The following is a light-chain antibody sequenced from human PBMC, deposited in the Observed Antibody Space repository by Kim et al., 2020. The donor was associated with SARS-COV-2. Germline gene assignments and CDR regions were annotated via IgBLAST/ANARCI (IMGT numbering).Light chain of an antibody. Sequence: VSPGERATLSCRASQSVSRTLAWYQQKAGQAPRLLVDGASTRATGIPARFSGSGSGTEFTLTISSLQSEDFAVYYCQQYNTWPLTFGGGTKVDIK. J-gene: IGKJ4*01. CDR3: QQYNTWPLT. CDR2: GAS. V-gene: IGKV3-15*01. CDR1: QSVSRT.